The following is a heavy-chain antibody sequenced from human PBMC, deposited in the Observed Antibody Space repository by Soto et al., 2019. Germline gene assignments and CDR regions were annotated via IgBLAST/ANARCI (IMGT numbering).Heavy chain of an antibody. D-gene: IGHD3-3*01. CDR2: IYYSGST. V-gene: IGHV4-39*01. CDR3: ARLTYYDFWSGTNDY. J-gene: IGHJ4*02. Sequence: LSLTCTVSGGSISSSSYYWGWIRQPPGKGLEWIGSIYYSGSTYYNPSLKSRVTISVDTSKNQFSLKLSSVTAADTAVYYCARLTYYDFWSGTNDYWGQGTLVTVSS. CDR1: GGSISSSSYY.